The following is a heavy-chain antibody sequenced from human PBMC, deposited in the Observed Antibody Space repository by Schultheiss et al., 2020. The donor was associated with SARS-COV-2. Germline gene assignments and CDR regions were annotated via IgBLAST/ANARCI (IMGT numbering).Heavy chain of an antibody. D-gene: IGHD2-8*01. V-gene: IGHV3-21*01. CDR3: ARAFAVWMLYSPFGY. Sequence: GGSLRLSCAASGFTFSAYSMNWVRQAPGKGLEWVSSISGGGTYMYYGDSMKGRFTISRDNANNSLYLQMNSLRDEDTAVYYCARAFAVWMLYSPFGYWGQGTLVTVSS. J-gene: IGHJ4*02. CDR1: GFTFSAYS. CDR2: ISGGGTYM.